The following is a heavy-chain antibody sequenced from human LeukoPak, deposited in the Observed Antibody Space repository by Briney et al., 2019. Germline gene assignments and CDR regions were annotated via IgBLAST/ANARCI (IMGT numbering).Heavy chain of an antibody. V-gene: IGHV3-33*01. Sequence: PGRSLRLSCAASGFTFSSYGMHWVRQAPGKGLEWVAVIWYDGSNKYYADSVKGRFTISRDNSKNTLYLQMNSLRAEDTAVYYCARGGHYYDSSGYLTDYWGQGTLVTVSS. CDR1: GFTFSSYG. J-gene: IGHJ4*02. D-gene: IGHD3-22*01. CDR3: ARGGHYYDSSGYLTDY. CDR2: IWYDGSNK.